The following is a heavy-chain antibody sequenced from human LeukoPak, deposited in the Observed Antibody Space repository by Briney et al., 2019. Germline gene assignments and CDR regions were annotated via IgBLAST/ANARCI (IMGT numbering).Heavy chain of an antibody. V-gene: IGHV1-2*06. Sequence: ASVKVSCKASGYTFTGYYMHWVRQAPGQGLEWMGRINPNSGGTNYAQKFQGRVTMTRDTSISTAYMELSRLRSDDTAVYYCARALLSYYYDSSGYSVRDYYYYGMDVWGQGTTVTVSS. D-gene: IGHD3-22*01. CDR1: GYTFTGYY. CDR2: INPNSGGT. CDR3: ARALLSYYYDSSGYSVRDYYYYGMDV. J-gene: IGHJ6*02.